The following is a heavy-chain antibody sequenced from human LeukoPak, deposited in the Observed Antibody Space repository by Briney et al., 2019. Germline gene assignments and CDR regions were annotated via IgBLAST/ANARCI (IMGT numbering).Heavy chain of an antibody. J-gene: IGHJ3*02. CDR1: GFTFSSYD. CDR3: ARGSFGAFDI. Sequence: GGSLRLSCAASGFTFSSYDMHWVRQATGKGPEWVSGIGTAGDTYYPGSVKGRFTISRENAKNSLYLQMNSLRAGDTAVYYCARGSFGAFDIWGQGTTLTVSS. D-gene: IGHD3-9*01. V-gene: IGHV3-13*01. CDR2: IGTAGDT.